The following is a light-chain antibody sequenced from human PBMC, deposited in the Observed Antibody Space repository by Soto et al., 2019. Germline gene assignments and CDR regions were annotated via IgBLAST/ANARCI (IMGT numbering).Light chain of an antibody. V-gene: IGKV1-5*01. CDR1: QSVRNW. CDR2: DAS. J-gene: IGKJ4*01. Sequence: DIQMTQSPSTLSASVGDRVTITCRASQSVRNWLAWYQQTPGRAPKFLIYDASSLEIGVPSRFSGSGSGTEFTLTISNLQPDDFATYYCQQYDNYPLTFGGGTKVEI. CDR3: QQYDNYPLT.